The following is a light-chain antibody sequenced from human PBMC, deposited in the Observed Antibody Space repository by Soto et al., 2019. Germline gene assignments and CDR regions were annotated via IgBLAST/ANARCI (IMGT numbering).Light chain of an antibody. Sequence: QSVLTQPPSASGTPGQRVTISCSGSSSNIGSNTVDWYQQVPGTAPKVLIYTNDQRPSGVPDRFSGSKSGTSASLAISGLQSEDEADYYCAAWDGSLSGRVFGGGTKLTVL. CDR2: TND. CDR3: AAWDGSLSGRV. V-gene: IGLV1-44*01. J-gene: IGLJ3*02. CDR1: SSNIGSNT.